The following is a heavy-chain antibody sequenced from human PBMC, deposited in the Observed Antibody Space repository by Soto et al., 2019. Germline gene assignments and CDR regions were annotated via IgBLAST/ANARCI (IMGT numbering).Heavy chain of an antibody. V-gene: IGHV1-2*02. CDR3: ARDLLAPGGHP. Sequence: QMQLVQSGAEVKKPGASVKVSCKASGYTITGYYIHWVRQAPGQGLEWMGWINPNSGGTSYAQKFRGRVTMTRDTSISTAYLELTRLRSDDTAVYYCARDLLAPGGHPWGQGTLVTVSS. CDR1: GYTITGYY. D-gene: IGHD2-8*02. J-gene: IGHJ5*02. CDR2: INPNSGGT.